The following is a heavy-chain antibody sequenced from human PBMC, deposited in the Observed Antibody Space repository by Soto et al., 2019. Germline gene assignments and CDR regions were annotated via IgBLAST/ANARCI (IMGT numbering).Heavy chain of an antibody. J-gene: IGHJ6*03. Sequence: GGSLRLSCAASGFTFSSYGMHWVRQAPDKGLEWVAVIWYDGSNKYYADSVKGRFTISRDNSKNTLYLQMNSLRAEDTAVYYCAREGGDWNYVRYYYYYMDVWGKGTTVTVSS. CDR2: IWYDGSNK. D-gene: IGHD1-7*01. CDR1: GFTFSSYG. CDR3: AREGGDWNYVRYYYYYMDV. V-gene: IGHV3-33*01.